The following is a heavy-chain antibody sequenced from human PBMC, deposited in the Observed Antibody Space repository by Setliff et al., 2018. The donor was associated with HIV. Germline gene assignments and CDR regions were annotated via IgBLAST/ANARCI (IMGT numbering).Heavy chain of an antibody. V-gene: IGHV3-30*02. J-gene: IGHJ6*02. D-gene: IGHD3-10*01. CDR3: ARSVIGYYYYGMDV. CDR2: IRYDGSNK. Sequence: GGSLRLPCAASGFIFSSYDMHWVRQAPGKGLEWVAFIRYDGSNKYYVDPVKGRFTISRDNSKNTMYLQMNSLRAEDTAVYYCARSVIGYYYYGMDVWGQGTLVTVSS. CDR1: GFIFSSYD.